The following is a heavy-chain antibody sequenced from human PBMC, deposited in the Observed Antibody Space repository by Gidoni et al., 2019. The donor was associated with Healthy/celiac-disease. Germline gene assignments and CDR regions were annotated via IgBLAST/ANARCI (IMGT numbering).Heavy chain of an antibody. Sequence: QVQLVESGGGVVQPGRSLRLSCAASGFTFSSYGMHWVRQAPGKGLEWVAVISYDGSNKYYADSVKGRFTISRDNSKNTLYLQMNSLRAEDTAVYYCAKGQGKPRDPFDYWGQGTLVTVSS. V-gene: IGHV3-30*18. CDR3: AKGQGKPRDPFDY. CDR2: ISYDGSNK. CDR1: GFTFSSYG. J-gene: IGHJ4*02.